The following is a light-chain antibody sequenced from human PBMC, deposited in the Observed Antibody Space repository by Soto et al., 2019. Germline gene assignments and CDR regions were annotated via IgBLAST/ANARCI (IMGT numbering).Light chain of an antibody. J-gene: IGKJ1*01. Sequence: DIQMTQSPSTLSASVGDRVTITCRASQSISSWLAWYQQKPGKAPKILIYKASSLESGVPSRFSGSGSGTEFTLTISSLQPDDFASYYCQQYNSYSWTFGQGTKV. CDR3: QQYNSYSWT. CDR1: QSISSW. V-gene: IGKV1-5*03. CDR2: KAS.